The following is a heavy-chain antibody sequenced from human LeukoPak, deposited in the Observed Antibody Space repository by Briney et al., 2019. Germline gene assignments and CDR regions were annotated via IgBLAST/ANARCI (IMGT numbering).Heavy chain of an antibody. CDR2: ISSSSSYI. J-gene: IGHJ4*02. CDR1: GFTFSSYS. V-gene: IGHV3-21*01. D-gene: IGHD6-19*01. CDR3: ARDSSIAVAGPYYFDY. Sequence: GGSLRLSCAASGFTFSSYSMNWVRQAPGKGLEWVSSISSSSSYIYYADSVKGRFTISRDNAKNSLYLQMNSLRAEDTAVYYCARDSSIAVAGPYYFDYWGQGTLVTVSS.